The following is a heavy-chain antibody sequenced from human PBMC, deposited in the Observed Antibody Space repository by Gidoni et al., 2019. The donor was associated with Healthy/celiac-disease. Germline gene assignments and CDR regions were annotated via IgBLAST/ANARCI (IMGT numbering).Heavy chain of an antibody. D-gene: IGHD3-22*01. CDR2: ISGSGGST. V-gene: IGHV3-23*01. CDR3: AKEKTMIVDQGWYFDL. Sequence: EVQLLESGGGLVQPGWSLRLSCAASGFPFRRYAMSWVRQAPGKGLEWVSAISGSGGSTYYADSVKGRFTISRDNSKNTLYLQMNSLRAEDTAVYYCAKEKTMIVDQGWYFDLWGRGTLVTVSS. J-gene: IGHJ2*01. CDR1: GFPFRRYA.